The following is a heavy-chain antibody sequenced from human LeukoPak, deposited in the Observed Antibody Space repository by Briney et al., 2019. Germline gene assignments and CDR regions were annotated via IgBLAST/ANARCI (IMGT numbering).Heavy chain of an antibody. Sequence: SETLSLTCTVSGGSISSSSYYWGWIRQPPGKGLEWIGYIYYSGSTNYNPSLKSRVTVSVDTSKNQFSLKLSSVTAADTAVYYCARENDVTGNALDVWGQGTTVTVSS. J-gene: IGHJ6*02. CDR3: ARENDVTGNALDV. D-gene: IGHD2-2*01. CDR2: IYYSGST. V-gene: IGHV4-61*01. CDR1: GGSISSSSYY.